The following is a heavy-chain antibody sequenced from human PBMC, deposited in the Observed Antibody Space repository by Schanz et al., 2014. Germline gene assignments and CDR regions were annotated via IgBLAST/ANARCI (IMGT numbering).Heavy chain of an antibody. CDR1: GYTFTGYY. V-gene: IGHV1-46*01. CDR2: INPSGGST. J-gene: IGHJ4*02. D-gene: IGHD5-12*01. CDR3: ARAFGGYDTAGALDY. Sequence: QVQLVQSGAEMKKPGASVKVSCKASGYTFTGYYMHWVRQAPGQGLEWMGMINPSGGSTTYAQKFQGRVTMTRDTSTSTVYMELSSLRSEDTAVYYCARAFGGYDTAGALDYWGQGTLVTVSS.